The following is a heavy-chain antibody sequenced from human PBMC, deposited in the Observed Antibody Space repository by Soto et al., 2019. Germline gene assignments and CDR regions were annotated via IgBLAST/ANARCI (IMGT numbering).Heavy chain of an antibody. CDR3: VRETLLLRAFDY. V-gene: IGHV4-30-4*01. Sequence: QVQLQESGPGLVKPSETLCLTCTVSGGSISSGDYYWTWIRQPPGKGLEYIGYTYYSGSTYQNPSLQSRVTISVDRSKNQFSLKLRSVTVADTAIYYCVRETLLLRAFDYWGQGTLVTVSS. D-gene: IGHD3-22*01. CDR2: TYYSGST. J-gene: IGHJ4*02. CDR1: GGSISSGDYY.